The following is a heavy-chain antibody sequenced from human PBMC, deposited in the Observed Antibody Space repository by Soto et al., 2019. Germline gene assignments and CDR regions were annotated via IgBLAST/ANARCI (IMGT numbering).Heavy chain of an antibody. Sequence: SETLSLTCTFYGGSISIYYWIGILHPAVKGLEWIGRIYTSGSTNYNPSLKSRVTMSVDTSKNQFSLKLSSVTAADTAVYYCAIQNYTHLYYYYGMDVWGQGTTVTGSS. J-gene: IGHJ6*02. CDR1: GGSISIYY. D-gene: IGHD3-10*01. CDR2: IYTSGST. V-gene: IGHV4-4*07. CDR3: AIQNYTHLYYYYGMDV.